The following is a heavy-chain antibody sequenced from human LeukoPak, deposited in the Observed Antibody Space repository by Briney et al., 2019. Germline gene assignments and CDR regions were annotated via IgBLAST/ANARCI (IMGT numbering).Heavy chain of an antibody. CDR1: GFTLSGYF. V-gene: IGHV3-11*01. J-gene: IGHJ4*02. CDR3: ARTLTLGCCGSNGCYVYFDY. Sequence: GGSLRLSCAASGFTLSGYFMTWIRQAPGKGLQLISYSSSRGRTIYYAESVRGRFTISRDNDKNSLYLQMNSLRAEDSAVYFCARTLTLGCCGSNGCYVYFDYLGQGTLVTVSS. CDR2: SSSRGRTI. D-gene: IGHD2-2*01.